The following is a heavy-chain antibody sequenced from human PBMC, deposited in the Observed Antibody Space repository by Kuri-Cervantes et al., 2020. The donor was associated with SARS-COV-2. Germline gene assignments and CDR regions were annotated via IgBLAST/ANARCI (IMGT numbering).Heavy chain of an antibody. CDR1: GFTFSSYA. CDR3: AKGLSSSWYVGFDY. D-gene: IGHD6-13*01. V-gene: IGHV3-23*01. CDR2: ISASGDFT. Sequence: GGSLRLSCAASGFTFSSYAMTWVRQAPGKGLEWVSDISASGDFTYFVDSVKGRFTISRDNSKNTLYLQMNSLRAEDTALYYCAKGLSSSWYVGFDYWGQGTLVTVSS. J-gene: IGHJ4*01.